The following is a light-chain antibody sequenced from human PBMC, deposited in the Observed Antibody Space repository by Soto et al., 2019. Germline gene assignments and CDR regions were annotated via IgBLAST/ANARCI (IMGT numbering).Light chain of an antibody. Sequence: DIQMTQSPSSLSASVGDRVTITCRASQGITNCLSWYQQKPGKAPQLLIYDASNLETGVPSRFSGSESGTDFTFTINSLQPEDFATYYCQQHNTLPITFGPGTTVDI. CDR3: QQHNTLPIT. CDR1: QGITNC. V-gene: IGKV1-33*01. CDR2: DAS. J-gene: IGKJ3*01.